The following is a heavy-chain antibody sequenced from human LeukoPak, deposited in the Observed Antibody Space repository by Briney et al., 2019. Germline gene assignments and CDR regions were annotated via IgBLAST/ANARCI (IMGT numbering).Heavy chain of an antibody. CDR1: GFTFTSYV. CDR2: IWDDGSNK. D-gene: IGHD3-10*01. V-gene: IGHV3-33*08. J-gene: IGHJ2*01. Sequence: GGSLRLSCAASGFTFTSYVMTWVRQAPGKGPEWVAVIWDDGSNKYYAESVKGRFTISRDISKNMLYLQMNSLRVEDTAVYYCARERGGQDWDFDLWGRGTLVTVSS. CDR3: ARERGGQDWDFDL.